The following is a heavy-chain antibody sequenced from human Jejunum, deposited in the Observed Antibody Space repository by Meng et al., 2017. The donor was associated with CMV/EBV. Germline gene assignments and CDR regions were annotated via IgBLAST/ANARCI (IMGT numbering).Heavy chain of an antibody. D-gene: IGHD2-8*01. Sequence: VQLVQSGAELKKPGCSVKVSCKASGDIFNNYGFTWVRQAPGQGLEWMGGIVPIFSTTNYAQKFQGRVTITADESTSTAYMELSSLTSEDTAVYYCVRPLVWNWGQGTLVTVSS. CDR2: IVPIFSTT. V-gene: IGHV1-69*12. CDR3: VRPLVWN. J-gene: IGHJ1*01. CDR1: GDIFNNYG.